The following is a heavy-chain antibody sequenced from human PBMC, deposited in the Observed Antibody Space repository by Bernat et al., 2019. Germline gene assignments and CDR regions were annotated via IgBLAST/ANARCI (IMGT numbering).Heavy chain of an antibody. CDR2: ISYDGSNK. CDR3: ARETIFGVVTPIDY. D-gene: IGHD3-3*01. Sequence: QVQLVESGGGVVQPGRSLRLSCAASGFTFSSYAMHWVRQAPGKGLEWVAVISYDGSNKYYADSVKGRFTISRDNSKNTLYLQMNSLRAEDTAVYYCARETIFGVVTPIDYWGQGTLVTVSS. CDR1: GFTFSSYA. V-gene: IGHV3-30-3*01. J-gene: IGHJ4*02.